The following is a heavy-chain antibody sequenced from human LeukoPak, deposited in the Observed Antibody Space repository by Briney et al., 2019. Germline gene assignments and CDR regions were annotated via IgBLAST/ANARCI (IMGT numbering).Heavy chain of an antibody. J-gene: IGHJ6*02. Sequence: GASVKVSCKASSYTFTSYGISWVRQAPGQGLEWMGWISAYNGNTNYAQKLQGRVTMTTDTSTSTAYMELRSLRSDDTAVYYCARAKLRYFDWLSHLNYYYGMDVWGQGTTVTVSS. CDR1: SYTFTSYG. V-gene: IGHV1-18*01. D-gene: IGHD3-9*01. CDR3: ARAKLRYFDWLSHLNYYYGMDV. CDR2: ISAYNGNT.